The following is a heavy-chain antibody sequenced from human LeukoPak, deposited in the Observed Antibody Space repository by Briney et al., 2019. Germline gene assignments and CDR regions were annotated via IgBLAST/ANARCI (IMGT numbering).Heavy chain of an antibody. CDR3: WVCYYDSSGYCDY. V-gene: IGHV3-49*04. Sequence: GGSLRLSCTASGFTFGDYAMSWVRQAPGKGLEWVGFIRSKAYGGTTEYAASVKGRFTISRDDPKSIAYLQMNSLKTEDTAVYYCWVCYYDSSGYCDYWGQGTLVTVSS. D-gene: IGHD3-22*01. CDR2: IRSKAYGGTT. CDR1: GFTFGDYA. J-gene: IGHJ4*02.